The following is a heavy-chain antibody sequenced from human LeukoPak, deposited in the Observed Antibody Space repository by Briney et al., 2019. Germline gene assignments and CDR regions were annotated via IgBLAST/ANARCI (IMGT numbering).Heavy chain of an antibody. CDR1: GYIFTSYG. CDR2: ISVYNDNT. D-gene: IGHD5-24*01. CDR3: ARADGYHSFDY. V-gene: IGHV1-18*01. J-gene: IGHJ4*02. Sequence: GASVKVSCKASGYIFTSYGIAWVRQAPGQGLEWMGWISVYNDNTNYAQKLQGRVTMTTDTSTSTAYMELRSLRSDDTAVYYCARADGYHSFDYWGQGALVTVSS.